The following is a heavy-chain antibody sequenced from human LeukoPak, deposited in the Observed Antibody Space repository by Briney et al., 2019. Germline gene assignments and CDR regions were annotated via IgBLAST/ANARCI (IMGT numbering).Heavy chain of an antibody. CDR2: ITGSGGST. V-gene: IGHV3-23*01. J-gene: IGHJ4*02. D-gene: IGHD2-15*01. CDR3: AKVRGGGCYFAIDY. Sequence: PGGSLRLSCAASGFIFSSDAMSWVRQAPGKGLEWVSTITGSGGSTCYADSVKGRFNISRDNSKSTLCLQMNSLRAEDTAVYYCAKVRGGGCYFAIDYWGQGTLVTVSS. CDR1: GFIFSSDA.